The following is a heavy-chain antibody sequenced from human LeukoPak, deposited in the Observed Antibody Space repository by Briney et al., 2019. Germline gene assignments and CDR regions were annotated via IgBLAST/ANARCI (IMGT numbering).Heavy chain of an antibody. CDR2: IRYDGSNK. D-gene: IGHD6-13*01. CDR3: ADSSSWYVPFDP. CDR1: GFTFSSYE. V-gene: IGHV3-30*02. Sequence: PGGSLRLSCAASGFTFSSYEMNWVRQAPGKGLEWVAFIRYDGSNKYYTDSVKGRFTISRDNSKNTLYLQMNSLRAEDTAVYYCADSSSWYVPFDPWGQGTLVTVSS. J-gene: IGHJ5*02.